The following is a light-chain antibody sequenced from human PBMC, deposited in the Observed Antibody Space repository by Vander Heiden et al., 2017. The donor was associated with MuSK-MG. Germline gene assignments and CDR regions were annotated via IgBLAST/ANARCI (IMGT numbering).Light chain of an antibody. CDR3: QQRYGWQT. J-gene: IGKJ1*01. CDR2: ETS. CDR1: QSVSRY. Sequence: EIVLTQSPATLSLSPGERATLYCRASQSVSRYLAWFQQTPCQAPGLLIYETSNRANGVPDRFSGSGSGTDFTLTISSLVPEDFAVYYWQQRYGWQTFGQGTKVEIK. V-gene: IGKV3-11*01.